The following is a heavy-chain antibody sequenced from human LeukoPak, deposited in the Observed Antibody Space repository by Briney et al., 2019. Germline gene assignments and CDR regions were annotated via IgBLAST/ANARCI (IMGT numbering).Heavy chain of an antibody. CDR3: ARFTYYYDSSGYYYDY. D-gene: IGHD3-22*01. CDR1: GYTFSDNY. Sequence: ASVKVSCKASGYTFSDNYIHWVRQAPGQGLEWMGIINPSAGITTYAQKFQGRVTMTSDTSTSTIYMDLSSLKFEDTAVYYCARFTYYYDSSGYYYDYWGQGTLVTVSS. J-gene: IGHJ4*02. V-gene: IGHV1-46*01. CDR2: INPSAGIT.